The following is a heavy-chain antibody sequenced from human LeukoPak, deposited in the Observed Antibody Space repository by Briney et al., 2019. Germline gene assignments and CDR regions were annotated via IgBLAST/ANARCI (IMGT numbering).Heavy chain of an antibody. Sequence: PSETLSLTCTVSGSSISSYYWSWIRQPPGKGLEWIGYIYTSGSTNYNPSLKSRVTISVDTSKNQFSLKLSSVTTADTAVYYCARVPRRDGYKPFDYWGQGTLVTVSS. J-gene: IGHJ4*02. V-gene: IGHV4-4*09. CDR1: GSSISSYY. CDR2: IYTSGST. CDR3: ARVPRRDGYKPFDY. D-gene: IGHD5-24*01.